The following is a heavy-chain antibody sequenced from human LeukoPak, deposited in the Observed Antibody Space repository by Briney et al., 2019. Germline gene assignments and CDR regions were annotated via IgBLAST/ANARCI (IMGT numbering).Heavy chain of an antibody. V-gene: IGHV1-69*01. J-gene: IGHJ4*02. Sequence: SVKVSCKASGGTFSSYAISWVRQAPGQGLEWMGGIIPIFGTANYAQKFQGRVTITADESTSTAYMELSSLRSEDTAVYYCARITSGYYYGSGAYYFDYWGQGTLLNVSS. CDR2: IIPIFGTA. CDR1: GGTFSSYA. D-gene: IGHD3-10*01. CDR3: ARITSGYYYGSGAYYFDY.